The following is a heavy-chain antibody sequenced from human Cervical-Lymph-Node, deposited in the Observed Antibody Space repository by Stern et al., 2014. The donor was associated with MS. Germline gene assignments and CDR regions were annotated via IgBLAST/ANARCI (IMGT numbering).Heavy chain of an antibody. CDR1: GDSFTGYA. CDR2: IHSHPKIP. Sequence: QVQLVQSGSELKKPGVSVKVSCKASGDSFTGYAVNWVRQAPGQGLEWLGWIHSHPKIPTSAPAFTRGLFFSFDTPLSPAYLQIESLKTEDTAVYFCARAAVAGLYYYFAMDVWGQGTTVSVSS. J-gene: IGHJ6*02. CDR3: ARAAVAGLYYYFAMDV. V-gene: IGHV7-4-1*01. D-gene: IGHD6-19*01.